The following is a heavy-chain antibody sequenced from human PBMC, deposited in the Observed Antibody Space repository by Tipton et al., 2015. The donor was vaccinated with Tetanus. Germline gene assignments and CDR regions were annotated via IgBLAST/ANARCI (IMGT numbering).Heavy chain of an antibody. J-gene: IGHJ4*02. D-gene: IGHD2-8*01. Sequence: QSGPEVKKPGASVKVSCKTSGYTFTNYGITWVREAPGQGLEWVGWISPYSGHTDYAQSLQGRVSMATETSTNTAYLELRSLRSDDTAVYYCXREVYREIDYWGQGTLVTFSS. V-gene: IGHV1-18*01. CDR3: XREVYREIDY. CDR1: GYTFTNYG. CDR2: ISPYSGHT.